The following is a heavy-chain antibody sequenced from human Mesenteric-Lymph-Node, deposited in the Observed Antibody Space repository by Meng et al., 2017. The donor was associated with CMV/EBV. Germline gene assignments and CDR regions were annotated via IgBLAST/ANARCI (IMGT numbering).Heavy chain of an antibody. D-gene: IGHD3-22*01. CDR2: ISGSGGST. V-gene: IGHV3-23*01. CDR3: AKEQIYDSSGYSDAFDI. Sequence: GESLKISCAASGFTFSSYAMSWVRQAPGKGLEWVSAISGSGGSTYYADSVEGRFTISRDNSKNTLYLQMNSLRAEDTAVYYCAKEQIYDSSGYSDAFDIWGQGTMVTVSS. CDR1: GFTFSSYA. J-gene: IGHJ3*02.